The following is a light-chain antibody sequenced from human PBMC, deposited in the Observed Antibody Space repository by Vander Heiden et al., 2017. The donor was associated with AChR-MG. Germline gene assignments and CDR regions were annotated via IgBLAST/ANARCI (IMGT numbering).Light chain of an antibody. CDR3: GAWDDSLSGLM. V-gene: IGLV1-47*01. Sequence: HSVLTQPPPASGTPAQTVPIPCSGTRSNNGRNFVFWYQQLPGMAPKLLILRDDQRPSGVPDRFSGSKSGTSASLAISGLRSDDKADYDCGAWDDSLSGLMFGGGTKLTVL. CDR2: RDD. J-gene: IGLJ3*02. CDR1: RSNNGRNF.